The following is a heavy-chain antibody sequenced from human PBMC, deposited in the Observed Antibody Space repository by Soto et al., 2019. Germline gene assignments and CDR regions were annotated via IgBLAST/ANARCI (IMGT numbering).Heavy chain of an antibody. CDR2: ISYDGSNK. V-gene: IGHV3-30*18. Sequence: GGSLRLSCAASGFTFSSYGMHWVRQAPGKGLEWVAVISYDGSNKYYADSVKGRFTISRDNSKNTLYLQMNSLRAEDTAVYYCAKDLSDYIWGNPNYYYYYMDVWGKGTTVTVSS. J-gene: IGHJ6*03. D-gene: IGHD3-16*01. CDR3: AKDLSDYIWGNPNYYYYYMDV. CDR1: GFTFSSYG.